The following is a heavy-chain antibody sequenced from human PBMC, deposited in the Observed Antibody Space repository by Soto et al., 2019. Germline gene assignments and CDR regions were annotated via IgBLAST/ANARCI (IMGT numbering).Heavy chain of an antibody. D-gene: IGHD2-21*02. Sequence: GGSLRLSCAASGFTFSSYAMSWVRQAPGKGLEWVSAISGSGGSTYYADSVKGRFTISRDNSKNTLYLQMNSLRAEDTAVYYCAKDSRYCGGDCYSPGYFDYWGQGTLVTVSS. CDR1: GFTFSSYA. CDR2: ISGSGGST. J-gene: IGHJ4*02. CDR3: AKDSRYCGGDCYSPGYFDY. V-gene: IGHV3-23*01.